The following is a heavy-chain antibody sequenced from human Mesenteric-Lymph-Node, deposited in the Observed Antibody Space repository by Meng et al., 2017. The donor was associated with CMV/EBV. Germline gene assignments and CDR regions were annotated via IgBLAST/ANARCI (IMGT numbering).Heavy chain of an antibody. V-gene: IGHV3-53*01. CDR2: SYSGGLS. CDR3: ATLSGTYGGDAFDI. Sequence: GESLKISCAASGFTINNNYMNWVRQAPGKGLEWLSISYSGGLSNYTDSVKGRVAITRDNSKNTVYLQMNSLRAEDTAIYYCATLSGTYGGDAFDIWGQGTLVTVSS. J-gene: IGHJ3*02. CDR1: GFTINNNY. D-gene: IGHD1-26*01.